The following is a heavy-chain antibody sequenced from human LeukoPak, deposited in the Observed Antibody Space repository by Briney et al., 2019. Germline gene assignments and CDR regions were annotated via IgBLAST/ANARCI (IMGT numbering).Heavy chain of an antibody. J-gene: IGHJ4*02. CDR1: GFTFSSYS. CDR2: ISSSSSYT. V-gene: IGHV3-21*05. D-gene: IGHD1-26*01. Sequence: PGGSLRLSCAASGFTFSSYSMNWVRQAPGKGLEWVSYISSSSSYTNYADSVKGRFTISRDNAKNSLYLQMNSLRAEDTAVYYCARVRVKSGSYAHNFDHWGQGTLVTVSS. CDR3: ARVRVKSGSYAHNFDH.